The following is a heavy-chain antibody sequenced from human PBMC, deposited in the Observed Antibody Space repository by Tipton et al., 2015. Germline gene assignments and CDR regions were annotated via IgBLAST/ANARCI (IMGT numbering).Heavy chain of an antibody. CDR2: IYFTGST. Sequence: TLSLTCTVSGGSISSGGYYWSWIRQHPGKGLEWIGCIYFTGSTYYNPSLKSRVTISVDTSKNQFSLKVTSVTAADTAMYYCARDVGFGSVWGSSPLGYFDSWGQGALVTVSS. V-gene: IGHV4-31*03. J-gene: IGHJ4*02. CDR3: ARDVGFGSVWGSSPLGYFDS. D-gene: IGHD3-16*01. CDR1: GGSISSGGYY.